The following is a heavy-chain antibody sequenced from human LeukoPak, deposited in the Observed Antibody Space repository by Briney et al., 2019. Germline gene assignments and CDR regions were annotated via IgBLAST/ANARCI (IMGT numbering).Heavy chain of an antibody. D-gene: IGHD3-3*01. V-gene: IGHV3-53*01. J-gene: IGHJ4*02. CDR1: GFTFNNAW. CDR2: ISGSGST. Sequence: GGSLRLSCVGSGFTFNNAWMNWVRQTPGKGLEWVSVISGSGSTYYADSVRGRFTVSRDNSKHTMSLQMNTLRAEDTAVYYCARGITAFGVPGATYYFDYWGQGTLVTVSS. CDR3: ARGITAFGVPGATYYFDY.